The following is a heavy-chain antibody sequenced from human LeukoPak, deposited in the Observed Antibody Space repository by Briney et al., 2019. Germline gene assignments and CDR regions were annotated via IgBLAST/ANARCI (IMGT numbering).Heavy chain of an antibody. CDR1: GFTLATRAVG. Sequence: SGATLVQSTQTLTLTCCYYGFTLATRAVGMGWVREPPGKAMEWLGMIYWDDDKRYSPSLRSRLTFTKDTSAKQVVLTMTNMDPADTATYYCIHAYPRVSWFDPWGQGILVTVSS. CDR2: IYWDDDK. D-gene: IGHD2-2*02. J-gene: IGHJ5*02. CDR3: IHAYPRVSWFDP. V-gene: IGHV2-5*02.